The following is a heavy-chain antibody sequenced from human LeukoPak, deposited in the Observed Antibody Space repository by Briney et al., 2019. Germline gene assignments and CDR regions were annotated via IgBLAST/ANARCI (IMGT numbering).Heavy chain of an antibody. V-gene: IGHV4-59*08. D-gene: IGHD6-19*01. CDR3: ARPHRSDWYGAFDT. CDR1: GGSISSHY. Sequence: KPSETLSLTCTVSGGSISSHYWSWIRQPPGKGLEWIGYIYYSGSTRYNPSLKSRVTISEDTSKHQFSLKLRSVTAADTAVYYCARPHRSDWYGAFDTWGQGTMVTVSS. J-gene: IGHJ3*02. CDR2: IYYSGST.